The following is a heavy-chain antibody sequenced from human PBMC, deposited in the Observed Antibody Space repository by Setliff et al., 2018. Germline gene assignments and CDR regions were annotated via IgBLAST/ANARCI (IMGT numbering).Heavy chain of an antibody. J-gene: IGHJ4*02. V-gene: IGHV4-30-4*08. Sequence: SETLSLTCSVSGVSLTSSHFYWSWIRQRPGKGLEWIGKIDYRGSTRYNPSLETRVSMSVDTSKNQFSLRLTSVTDADTAIYYCARHRYVSGWPEDFWGQGTLVTVSS. CDR1: GVSLTSSHFY. CDR3: ARHRYVSGWPEDF. CDR2: IDYRGST. D-gene: IGHD6-19*01.